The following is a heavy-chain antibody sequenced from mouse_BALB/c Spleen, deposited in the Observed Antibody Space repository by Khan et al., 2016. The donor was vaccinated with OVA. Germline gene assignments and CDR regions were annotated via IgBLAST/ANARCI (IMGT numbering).Heavy chain of an antibody. J-gene: IGHJ3*01. CDR2: ISTYYGDA. V-gene: IGHV1S137*01. CDR1: GYTFTDFT. CDR3: SRGGCGNRFAY. Sequence: QIQLVQSGAELVRPGVSVKISCKGSGYTFTDFTLHWVKQSHAMSLEWIGVISTYYGDATYNQRFKDKATMTVDKSSRTAYMELARLTSEDSAIYYFSRGGCGNRFAYWGQGTLVTVSA.